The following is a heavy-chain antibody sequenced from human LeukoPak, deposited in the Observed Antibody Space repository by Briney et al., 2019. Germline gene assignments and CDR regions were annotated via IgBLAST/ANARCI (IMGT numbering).Heavy chain of an antibody. CDR1: GGSISSYY. V-gene: IGHV4-59*01. CDR3: AKDGVPYYDILTGYYTPLGSFDY. Sequence: SETLSLTCTVSGGSISSYYWSWIRQPPGKGLEWIGYIYYSGSTNYNPSLKSRVTISVDTSKNQFSLKLSSVTAADTAVYYCAKDGVPYYDILTGYYTPLGSFDYWGQGTLVTVSS. D-gene: IGHD3-9*01. J-gene: IGHJ4*02. CDR2: IYYSGST.